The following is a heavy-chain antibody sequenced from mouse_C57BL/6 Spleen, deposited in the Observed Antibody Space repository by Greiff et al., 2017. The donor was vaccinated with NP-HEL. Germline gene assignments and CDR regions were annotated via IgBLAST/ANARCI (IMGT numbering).Heavy chain of an antibody. CDR2: INPSSGYT. J-gene: IGHJ3*01. Sequence: QVQLQQSGAELVRPGASVKMSCKASGYTFTSYTMHWVKQRPGQGLEWIGYINPSSGYTKYNQKFKDKATLTADKSSSTAYMQLSSLTSEDSADYYCAGGGYSNYPYWGQGTLVTVSA. D-gene: IGHD2-5*01. CDR3: AGGGYSNYPY. CDR1: GYTFTSYT. V-gene: IGHV1-4*01.